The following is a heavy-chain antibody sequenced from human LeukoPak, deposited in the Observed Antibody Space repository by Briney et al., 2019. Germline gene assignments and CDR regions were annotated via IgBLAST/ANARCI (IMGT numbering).Heavy chain of an antibody. CDR3: AHSGGYSSGWYGPPQNWFDP. D-gene: IGHD6-19*01. CDR2: IYWDDDK. V-gene: IGHV2-5*02. J-gene: IGHJ5*02. CDR1: GFSLSTSGVG. Sequence: ESGPTLVKPTQTLTLTCTFSGFSLSTSGVGVGRIRQPPGKALEWLALIYWDDDKRYSPSLKSRLTITKDTSKNQVVLTMTNMDPVDTATYYCAHSGGYSSGWYGPPQNWFDPWGQGTLVTVSS.